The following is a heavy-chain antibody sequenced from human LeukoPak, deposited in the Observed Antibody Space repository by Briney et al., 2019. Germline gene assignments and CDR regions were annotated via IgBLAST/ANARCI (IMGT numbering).Heavy chain of an antibody. CDR2: INWNGGST. Sequence: TGGSLRLSCAASGFTFDDYGMSWVRQAPGKGLEWVSGINWNGGSTGYAASVKVRFTISRDNAKNSLYLQMNSLRAEDTALYYCARGIYCSSTSCYFRDLDTFDYWGQGTLVTVSS. V-gene: IGHV3-20*04. CDR3: ARGIYCSSTSCYFRDLDTFDY. J-gene: IGHJ4*02. D-gene: IGHD2-2*01. CDR1: GFTFDDYG.